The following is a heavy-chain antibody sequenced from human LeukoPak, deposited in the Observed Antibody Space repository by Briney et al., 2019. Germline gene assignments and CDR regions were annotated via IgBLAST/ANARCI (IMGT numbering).Heavy chain of an antibody. CDR1: GFTFSSYW. Sequence: GGSLRLSCAASGFTFSSYWMSWVRQAPGKGLEWVANIKQDGSEEYYVDSVKGRFTISRDNAKNSLYLQMNSLRAEDTAVYYCARIDNSPGWLLIDYWGQGTLVTVSS. D-gene: IGHD6-19*01. V-gene: IGHV3-7*01. CDR3: ARIDNSPGWLLIDY. J-gene: IGHJ4*02. CDR2: IKQDGSEE.